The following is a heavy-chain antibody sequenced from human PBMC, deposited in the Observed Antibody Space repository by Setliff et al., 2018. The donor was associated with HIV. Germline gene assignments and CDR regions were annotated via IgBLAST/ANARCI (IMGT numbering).Heavy chain of an antibody. J-gene: IGHJ1*01. CDR1: GGSMTTHF. CDR3: ARDISEGFFLERASEH. Sequence: SAPLSLTCTVSGGSMTTHFWSWIRQPPGKGLEWIGSVYYSGSTNYNPSLKSRVTISLDTSENQFSLNLNSVTAADTAVYYCARDISEGFFLERASEHWSQGTLVTVSS. D-gene: IGHD3-3*01. CDR2: VYYSGST. V-gene: IGHV4-59*11.